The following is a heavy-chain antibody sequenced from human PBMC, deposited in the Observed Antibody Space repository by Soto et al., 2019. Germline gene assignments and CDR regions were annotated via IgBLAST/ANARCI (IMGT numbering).Heavy chain of an antibody. V-gene: IGHV3-21*01. J-gene: IGHJ6*02. CDR3: ARETESYNCNDWVMEV. CDR2: IDTGSKFM. D-gene: IGHD1-20*01. CDR1: GFTFSAYT. Sequence: EVQLVESGGGLVKPGGSLRLSCAGSGFTFSAYTMNWVRQAPGKGLEWISCIDTGSKFMFYADSVTGRFTISRDNAKNSLYLQINSLRAEDTAVYYCARETESYNCNDWVMEVWGQGTTVTVTS.